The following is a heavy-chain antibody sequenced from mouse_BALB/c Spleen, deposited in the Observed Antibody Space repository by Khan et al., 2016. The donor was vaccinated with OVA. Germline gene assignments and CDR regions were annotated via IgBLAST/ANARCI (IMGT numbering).Heavy chain of an antibody. CDR2: VAPGSGSN. J-gene: IGHJ4*01. CDR1: GYTFTSYW. Sequence: DLVKPGASVKLSCKASGYTFTSYWINWIKERPGQGLEWIGRVAPGSGSNSYNEMFKAKATLTIDTSSRTAYIQLRSLSSGDSAVYFCARSNYYGSSLYAMDYWGQGTSVTVSS. CDR3: ARSNYYGSSLYAMDY. D-gene: IGHD1-1*01. V-gene: IGHV1S41*01.